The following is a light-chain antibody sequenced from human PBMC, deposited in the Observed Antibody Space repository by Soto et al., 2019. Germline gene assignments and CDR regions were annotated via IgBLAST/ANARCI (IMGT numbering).Light chain of an antibody. CDR1: QSVSSS. CDR2: GAS. J-gene: IGKJ1*01. CDR3: QQYSNWWT. Sequence: EIVMTQSPATLSVSPGERATLSCRASQSVSSSLAWYQKKPGQAPRLLTYGASTRATGIPARFSGSGSGTEFTLTISSLQSEDFAVYYCQQYSNWWTFGQGTRVEIK. V-gene: IGKV3-15*01.